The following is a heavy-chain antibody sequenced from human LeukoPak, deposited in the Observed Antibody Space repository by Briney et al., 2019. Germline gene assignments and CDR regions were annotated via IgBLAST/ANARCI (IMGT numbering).Heavy chain of an antibody. Sequence: GGSLRLSCAASGFTVSSNYMSWVRQAPGKGLQWVSVIYSGGSTYYADSVKGRFTISRDDSKNTLYLQMNSLRAEDTAVYYYASRDYYDSSGYFDAFDIWGQGTMVTVSS. J-gene: IGHJ3*02. CDR1: GFTVSSNY. CDR2: IYSGGST. D-gene: IGHD3-22*01. CDR3: ASRDYYDSSGYFDAFDI. V-gene: IGHV3-53*01.